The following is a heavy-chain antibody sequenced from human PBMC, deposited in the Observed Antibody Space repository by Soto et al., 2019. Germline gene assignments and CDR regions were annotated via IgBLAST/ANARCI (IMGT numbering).Heavy chain of an antibody. CDR2: ISYDGGLQ. CDR3: VSDRGYGHASVPYS. J-gene: IGHJ4*02. V-gene: IGHV3-30*03. D-gene: IGHD5-18*01. CDR1: GFTFSSYG. Sequence: QAQLVESGGGVVQPGRSLRLSCAASGFTFSSYGMHWVRQAPGTGLEWVAVISYDGGLQHYADSVKGRFTISRDNSKNMVLLQMNSLRAEDTGVYYCVSDRGYGHASVPYSWVQVTLVSVSS.